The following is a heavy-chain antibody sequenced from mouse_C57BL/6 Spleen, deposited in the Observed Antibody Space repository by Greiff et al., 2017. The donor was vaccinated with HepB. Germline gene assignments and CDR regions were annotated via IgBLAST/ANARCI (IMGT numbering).Heavy chain of an antibody. J-gene: IGHJ4*01. Sequence: EVQVVESGGGLVKPGGSLKLSCAASGFTFSSYAMSWVRQTPEKRLEWVATISDGGSYTYYPDNVKGRFTIARDNAKNNLYLQMSHLKSEDTAMYYCARGSNLYYAMDYWGQGTSVTVSS. D-gene: IGHD2-5*01. CDR3: ARGSNLYYAMDY. V-gene: IGHV5-4*01. CDR1: GFTFSSYA. CDR2: ISDGGSYT.